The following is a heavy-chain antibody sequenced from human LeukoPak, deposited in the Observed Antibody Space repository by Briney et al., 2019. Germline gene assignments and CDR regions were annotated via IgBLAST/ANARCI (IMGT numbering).Heavy chain of an antibody. V-gene: IGHV4-59*01. CDR2: IYYSGST. Sequence: SETLSLTCTVSGGSISSYYWSWIRQPPGKGLEWIGYIYYSGSTNYNPSLKSRVTISVDTSTNQFSLKLSSVTAADTAVYYCARDHTERNWVDDSSGYYAFDIWGQGTMVTVSS. D-gene: IGHD3-22*01. CDR3: ARDHTERNWVDDSSGYYAFDI. CDR1: GGSISSYY. J-gene: IGHJ3*02.